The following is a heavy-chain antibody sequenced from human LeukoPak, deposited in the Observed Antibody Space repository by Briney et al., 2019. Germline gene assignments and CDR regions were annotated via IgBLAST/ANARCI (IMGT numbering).Heavy chain of an antibody. CDR1: GGSISSSRYY. CDR3: ARHIEEYQLLSGAVAAFDI. Sequence: SETLSLTCTVSGGSISSSRYYWAWIRQPPRKGLEWYVCIYDSGSTYYNPSLKSRVTISVDTSKNQFSLKLSSVTAADTAVYYCARHIEEYQLLSGAVAAFDIWGQGTMVTVSS. J-gene: IGHJ3*02. D-gene: IGHD2-2*01. CDR2: IYDSGST. V-gene: IGHV4-39*01.